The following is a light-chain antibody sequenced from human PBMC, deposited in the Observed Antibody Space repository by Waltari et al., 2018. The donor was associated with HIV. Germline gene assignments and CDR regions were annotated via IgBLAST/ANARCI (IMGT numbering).Light chain of an antibody. CDR2: DVN. CDR1: SSYVGACNY. Sequence: QSALTQPRSVSGSPGQSVTISCTGTSSYVGACNYVSWYQQHPGKAPKLMIYDVNKRPSGVPDRFSGSKSGNTASLNISGLQAEDESDYYCCSYAGIWGVFGTGTKVTVL. V-gene: IGLV2-11*01. J-gene: IGLJ1*01. CDR3: CSYAGIWGV.